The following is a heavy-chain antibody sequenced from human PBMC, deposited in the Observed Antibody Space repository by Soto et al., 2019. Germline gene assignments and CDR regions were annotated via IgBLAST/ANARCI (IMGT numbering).Heavy chain of an antibody. CDR3: EVGYCTNGVCYTSYYFDY. V-gene: IGHV1-8*01. Sequence: QVQLVQSGAEVKKPGASVKVSCKASGYTFTSYDINWVRQATGQGLEWMGWMNPNSGNTCYAQKFQGRVTMTRNTSISTAYMELSSLRSEDTAVYYCEVGYCTNGVCYTSYYFDYWGQGTLVTVSS. CDR2: MNPNSGNT. J-gene: IGHJ4*02. CDR1: GYTFTSYD. D-gene: IGHD2-8*01.